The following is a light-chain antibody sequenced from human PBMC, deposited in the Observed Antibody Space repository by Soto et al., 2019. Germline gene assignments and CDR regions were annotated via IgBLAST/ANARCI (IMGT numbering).Light chain of an antibody. CDR1: QSIMSW. J-gene: IGKJ3*01. V-gene: IGKV1-5*03. Sequence: DIQMTQSPSTLSASVGDRVTITCRASQSIMSWLAWYQQKPGKAPKLLIYKASDLDVGVPSRFSGSGSGTDFTLTISSLEPEDFALYYCQQLSHWPFTFGPGTKAAIK. CDR2: KAS. CDR3: QQLSHWPFT.